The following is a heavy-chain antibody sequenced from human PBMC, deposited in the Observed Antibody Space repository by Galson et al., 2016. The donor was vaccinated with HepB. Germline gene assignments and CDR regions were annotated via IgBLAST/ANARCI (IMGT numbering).Heavy chain of an antibody. CDR3: ARSPGVQLWSEGYFEN. V-gene: IGHV4-4*02. CDR1: GGSISSSHW. J-gene: IGHJ4*02. Sequence: ETLSLTCAVSGGSISSSHWWTWVRQPPGKGLEWVGEIFHTGSTNYDPFLKRRVTISADKSKNQFSLNLRSVTAADTAVYYCARSPGVQLWSEGYFENWGQGTLVTASS. D-gene: IGHD1-1*01. CDR2: IFHTGST.